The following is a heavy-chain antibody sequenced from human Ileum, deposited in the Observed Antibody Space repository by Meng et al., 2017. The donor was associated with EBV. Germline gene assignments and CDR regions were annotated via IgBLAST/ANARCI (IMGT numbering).Heavy chain of an antibody. CDR2: IYYSGSP. V-gene: IGHV4-4*02. Sequence: VRVQEAGPGLVKPSGTLSLICVVFDGSISSSNWWSWVRQPPGKGLEWIGQIYYSGSPSYNPSLKSRVTMSVDKSKNQVSLNLNSVTAADTALYYCARHSGYNQGYWGQGTLVTVSS. J-gene: IGHJ4*02. CDR3: ARHSGYNQGY. D-gene: IGHD5-24*01. CDR1: DGSISSSNW.